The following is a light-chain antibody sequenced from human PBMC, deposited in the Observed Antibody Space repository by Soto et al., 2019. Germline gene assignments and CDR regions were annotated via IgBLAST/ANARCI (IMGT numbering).Light chain of an antibody. CDR2: DAS. V-gene: IGKV3-20*01. J-gene: IGKJ2*01. CDR1: QSVTNRY. CDR3: QQYGSSPYT. Sequence: EIVLTQSPGTLSLSPGERATLSCRASQSVTNRYLAWYQQSPGQAPRLLIYDASSRATGIPDRFSGSGSGTDFTLNISRLEPGDFAVYFCQQYGSSPYTFGQGTKLEIK.